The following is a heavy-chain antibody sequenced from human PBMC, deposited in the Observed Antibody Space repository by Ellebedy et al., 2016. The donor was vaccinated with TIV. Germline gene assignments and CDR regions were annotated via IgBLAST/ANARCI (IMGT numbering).Heavy chain of an antibody. CDR2: ISGSGDRT. J-gene: IGHJ4*02. Sequence: GESLKISXAASGFTFTTYAMTWVRQAPGKGLEWVSTISGSGDRTYYADSVRGRFTISRDNSRNTLYLQMTSLRAEDTAVYYCVRAFDYWGQGTLVTVSS. V-gene: IGHV3-23*01. CDR1: GFTFTTYA. CDR3: VRAFDY.